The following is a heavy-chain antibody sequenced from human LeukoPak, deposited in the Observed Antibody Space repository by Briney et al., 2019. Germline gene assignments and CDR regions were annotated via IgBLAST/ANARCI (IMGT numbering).Heavy chain of an antibody. CDR3: ARDRETTGYYYYMDV. CDR1: GFTFSSYA. V-gene: IGHV3-64*01. D-gene: IGHD4-17*01. CDR2: ISSNGGST. Sequence: GGSLRLSCAASGFTFSSYAMHWVRQAPRKGLEYVSAISSNGGSTFYGNSVKGRFTISRDNSKSTLYLQMGSLRAEDMAVYYCARDRETTGYYYYMDVWGKGTTVTVSS. J-gene: IGHJ6*03.